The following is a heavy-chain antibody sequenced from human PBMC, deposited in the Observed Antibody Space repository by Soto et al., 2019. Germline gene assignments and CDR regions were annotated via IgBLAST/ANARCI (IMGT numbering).Heavy chain of an antibody. J-gene: IGHJ3*02. V-gene: IGHV1-46*01. D-gene: IGHD3-22*01. CDR2: INPSGGST. Sequence: ASVAVSCKASGYTFASCYRRWVRQAHGQGLEWMGIINPSGGSTSYAQKFQGRVTMTRDTSTSTVYMELSSLRSEDTAVYYCARDQRLYYYDSSGYYDDAFDIWGQGTMVTVSS. CDR3: ARDQRLYYYDSSGYYDDAFDI. CDR1: GYTFASCY.